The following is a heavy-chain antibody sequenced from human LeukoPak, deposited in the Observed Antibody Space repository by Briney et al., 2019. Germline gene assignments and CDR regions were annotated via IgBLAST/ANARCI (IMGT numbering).Heavy chain of an antibody. CDR2: INPTGGST. V-gene: IGHV1-46*01. Sequence: ASVNVSFKASGYTFTTYYMHWVRQAPGQGLEGMGIINPTGGSTTYAQKFQGRVTMTRDTSTSTVYMELSSLRSEDTAVYYCARIETDSNGYSLGAFDIWGQGTMVTVSS. CDR1: GYTFTTYY. CDR3: ARIETDSNGYSLGAFDI. D-gene: IGHD3-22*01. J-gene: IGHJ3*02.